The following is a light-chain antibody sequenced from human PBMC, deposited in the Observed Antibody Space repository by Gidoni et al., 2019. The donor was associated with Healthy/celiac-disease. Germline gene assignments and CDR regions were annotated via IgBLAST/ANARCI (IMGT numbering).Light chain of an antibody. Sequence: ELVLTQSPATLSFAPGERATLSCRASQMVSSCLAWYQQKPGQPPRLLIYDASNRATGIPARFSGSGSGTDFTLTISSLEPEDYAVYYCQQRSNWPPYTFGQGTKLEIK. J-gene: IGKJ2*01. CDR1: QMVSSC. CDR3: QQRSNWPPYT. V-gene: IGKV3-11*01. CDR2: DAS.